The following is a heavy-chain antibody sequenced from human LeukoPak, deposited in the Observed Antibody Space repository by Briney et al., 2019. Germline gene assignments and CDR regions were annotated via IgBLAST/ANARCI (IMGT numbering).Heavy chain of an antibody. CDR3: ARLWYETSGFDDAFDV. J-gene: IGHJ3*01. D-gene: IGHD3-22*01. CDR1: GASISSSSYY. Sequence: KTSETLSLTCTVSGASISSSSYYWGWIRQSPGKGLEWIGSIYYSGRKYNNSALKSRISISVDTSENQFSLKLSPMTAADTAVYYCARLWYETSGFDDAFDVWGQGTMVTISS. V-gene: IGHV4-39*01. CDR2: IYYSGRK.